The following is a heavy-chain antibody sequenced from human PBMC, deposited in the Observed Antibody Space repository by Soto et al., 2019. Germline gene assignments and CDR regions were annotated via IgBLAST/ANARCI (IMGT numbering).Heavy chain of an antibody. CDR1: GYRFTSYG. CDR2: ISAYDDNT. CDR3: ARGRGAAADYFDF. V-gene: IGHV1-18*01. J-gene: IGHJ4*02. D-gene: IGHD6-13*01. Sequence: ASVKVSCKASGYRFTSYGISWVRQAPGQGLEWLGWISAYDDNTKYAQTLQGRVSMSTDTSTNTAYMELRSLRSDDTAMYYCARGRGAAADYFDFWGQGTLVTVSS.